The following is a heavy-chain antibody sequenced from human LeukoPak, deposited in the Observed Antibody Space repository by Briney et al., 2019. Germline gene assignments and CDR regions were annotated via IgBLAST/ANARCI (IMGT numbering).Heavy chain of an antibody. J-gene: IGHJ6*02. Sequence: GGSLRLSCAASGFTFSSYAMSWVRQAPGKGLEWVSYISSTSSTIYYADSVKGRFTISRDNAKNSLYLQMNSLRAEDTAVYYCARDQGLDYYGSGSPYGMDVWGQGTTVTVSS. V-gene: IGHV3-48*01. CDR2: ISSTSSTI. CDR1: GFTFSSYA. D-gene: IGHD3-10*01. CDR3: ARDQGLDYYGSGSPYGMDV.